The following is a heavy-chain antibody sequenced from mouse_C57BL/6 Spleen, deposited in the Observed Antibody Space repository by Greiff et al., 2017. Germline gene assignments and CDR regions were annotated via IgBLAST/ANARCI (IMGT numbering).Heavy chain of an antibody. CDR2: IHPNSGST. CDR3: AKDYGSSYVGGLDYFDD. D-gene: IGHD1-1*01. J-gene: IGHJ2*01. V-gene: IGHV1-64*01. CDR1: GYTFTSYW. Sequence: VQLQQPGAELVKPGASVKLSCKASGYTFTSYWMHWVKQRPGQGLEWIGMIHPNSGSTNYNEKFKSKATLTVDKSSSTAYMQLSSLTSEDSAVYYCAKDYGSSYVGGLDYFDDWGQGTTLTVSS.